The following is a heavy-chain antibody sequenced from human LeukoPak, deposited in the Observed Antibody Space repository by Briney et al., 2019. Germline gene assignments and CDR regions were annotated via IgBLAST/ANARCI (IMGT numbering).Heavy chain of an antibody. CDR3: AREYHYYDTRGYYYFDY. CDR1: AGSISRYY. D-gene: IGHD3-22*01. J-gene: IGHJ4*02. Sequence: SETLSLTCSASAGSISRYYWSWIRQPPGKGLEWIWYIYYSGSTNYNPSLKSRGTMSLDTSRNQFSLKLSSVTAADTAVYYCAREYHYYDTRGYYYFDYWGQGTLVTVSS. CDR2: IYYSGST. V-gene: IGHV4-59*01.